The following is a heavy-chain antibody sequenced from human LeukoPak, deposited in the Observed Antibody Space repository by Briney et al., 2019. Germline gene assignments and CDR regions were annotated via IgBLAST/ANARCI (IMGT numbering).Heavy chain of an antibody. J-gene: IGHJ4*02. CDR1: GVSISSSSYY. CDR2: IYYSGST. Sequence: PSETLSLTCTVSGVSISSSSYYWSWIRQPPGKGLEWIGNIYYSGSTNYNPSLKSRVTISVDTSKNQFSLKLSSVTAADTAVYYCARDYYDSGSSALWGQGTLVTVSS. D-gene: IGHD3-10*01. CDR3: ARDYYDSGSSAL. V-gene: IGHV4-61*01.